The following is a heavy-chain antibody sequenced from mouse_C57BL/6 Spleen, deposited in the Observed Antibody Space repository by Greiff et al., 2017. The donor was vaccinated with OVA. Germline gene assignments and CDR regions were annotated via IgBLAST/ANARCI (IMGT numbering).Heavy chain of an antibody. V-gene: IGHV5-6*01. J-gene: IGHJ2*01. CDR3: ARHADYEGRGSPFDY. CDR1: GFTFSSYG. CDR2: ISSGGSYT. Sequence: EVQRVESGGDLVKPGGSLKLSCAASGFTFSSYGMSWVRQTPDKRLEWVATISSGGSYTYYPDSVKGRFTISRDNAKNTLYLQMSSLKSEDTAMYYCARHADYEGRGSPFDYWGQGTTLTVSS. D-gene: IGHD2-4*01.